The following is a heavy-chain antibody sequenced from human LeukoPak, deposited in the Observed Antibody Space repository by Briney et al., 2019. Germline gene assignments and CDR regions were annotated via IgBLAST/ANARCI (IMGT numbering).Heavy chain of an antibody. D-gene: IGHD1-26*01. Sequence: GGSLRLSCAASGFTFSSYWMSWVRQAPGKGLEWVANIKQDGSEKYYADSVKGRFTISRDNAKNSLYLQMNSLRAEDTAVYYCARLVWSGSYYFDYWGQGTLVTVSS. CDR2: IKQDGSEK. CDR3: ARLVWSGSYYFDY. V-gene: IGHV3-7*01. CDR1: GFTFSSYW. J-gene: IGHJ4*02.